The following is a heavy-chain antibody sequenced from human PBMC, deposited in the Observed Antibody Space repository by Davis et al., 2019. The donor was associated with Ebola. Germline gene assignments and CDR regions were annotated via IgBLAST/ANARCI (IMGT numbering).Heavy chain of an antibody. J-gene: IGHJ4*02. D-gene: IGHD3-10*01. V-gene: IGHV3-49*04. CDR3: TREVLWFGELSGFDY. CDR1: GFTFGDYA. CDR2: IRSKAYGGTT. Sequence: GGSLRLSCTASGFTFGDYAMSWVRQAPGKGLEWVGFIRSKAYGGTTEYAAPVKGRFTISRDDSKSIAYLQMNSLKTEDTAVYYCTREVLWFGELSGFDYWGQGTLVTVSS.